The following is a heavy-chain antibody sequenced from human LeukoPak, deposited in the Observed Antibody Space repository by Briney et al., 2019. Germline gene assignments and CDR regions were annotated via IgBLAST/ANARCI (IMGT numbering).Heavy chain of an antibody. CDR3: AGSFIVVVPADDPFDY. J-gene: IGHJ4*02. CDR1: GGSGGSISSSNW. D-gene: IGHD2-2*01. V-gene: IGHV4-4*02. Sequence: SETLSLTCAVSGGSGGSISSSNWWNWVRQPPGKGLEWIGEIYHSGSTNYNPSLKSRVTISVDKSKNQFSLKLNSVTAADTAVYYCAGSFIVVVPADDPFDYWGQGTLVTVSS. CDR2: IYHSGST.